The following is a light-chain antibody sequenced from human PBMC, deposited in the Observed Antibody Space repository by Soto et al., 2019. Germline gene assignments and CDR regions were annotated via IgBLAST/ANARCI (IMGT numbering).Light chain of an antibody. CDR3: AAWDASVNGHVV. Sequence: VLTQPPSASGTPGQRVTISCSGSSSNIGSNTVNWYQQLPGTAPKVLIYSNNQRPSGVPDRFSGSKSGTSASLAISGLQSEDEAHYYCAAWDASVNGHVVFGGGTKLTVL. CDR2: SNN. J-gene: IGLJ2*01. V-gene: IGLV1-44*01. CDR1: SSNIGSNT.